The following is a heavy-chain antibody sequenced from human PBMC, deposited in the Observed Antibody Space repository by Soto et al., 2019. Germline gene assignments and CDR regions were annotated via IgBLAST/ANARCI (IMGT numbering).Heavy chain of an antibody. CDR2: IYYSGTT. D-gene: IGHD6-19*01. V-gene: IGHV4-39*01. Sequence: QLQLQESGPGLVKPSETLSLTCTVSGGSISSSSYYWGWIRQPPGKGLEWIGSIYYSGTTYYNPSLKSRVTISVDTSKNQFSLKLSSVTAADTAVYYCARPEYSSGWFIQHWGQGTLVTVSS. J-gene: IGHJ1*01. CDR3: ARPEYSSGWFIQH. CDR1: GGSISSSSYY.